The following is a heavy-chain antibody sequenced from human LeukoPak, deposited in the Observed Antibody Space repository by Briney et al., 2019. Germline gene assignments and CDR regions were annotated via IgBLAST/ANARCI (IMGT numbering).Heavy chain of an antibody. CDR3: ARVSGSGYYYYFDY. CDR1: GYTFTSYG. J-gene: IGHJ4*02. V-gene: IGHV1-18*01. Sequence: ASVKVSCKASGYTFTSYGISWVRQAPGQGLEWMGWISAYNGNANYAQKLQGRVTMTTDTSTSTAYMELRSLRSDDTAVHYCARVSGSGYYYYFDYWGQGTLVTVSS. CDR2: ISAYNGNA. D-gene: IGHD3-22*01.